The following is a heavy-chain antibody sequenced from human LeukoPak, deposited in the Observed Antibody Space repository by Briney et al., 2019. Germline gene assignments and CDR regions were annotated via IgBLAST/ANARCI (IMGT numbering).Heavy chain of an antibody. J-gene: IGHJ4*02. D-gene: IGHD6-19*01. V-gene: IGHV4-34*01. CDR1: GGSFSGYY. CDR3: ARGIAVAGRSFDY. CDR2: INHSGST. Sequence: SETLSLTCAVYGGSFSGYYWSLIRQPPGKGLEWIGEINHSGSTNYNPSLKSRVTISVDTSKNQFSLKLSSVTAADTAVYYCARGIAVAGRSFDYWGQGTLVTVSS.